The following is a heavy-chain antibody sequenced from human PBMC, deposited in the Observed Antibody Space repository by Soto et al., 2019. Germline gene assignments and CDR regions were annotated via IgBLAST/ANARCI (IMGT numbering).Heavy chain of an antibody. CDR1: GYTFTGYY. D-gene: IGHD3-3*01. V-gene: IGHV1-2*02. Sequence: ASVKVSFKASGYTFTGYYMHWVRQAPGQGLEWMGWINPNSGGANYAQKFQGRVTMTRDTSTSTAYMELRSLRSDDTAVYYCARAHELITIFGVPYGMDVWGQGTTVTVSS. CDR3: ARAHELITIFGVPYGMDV. J-gene: IGHJ6*02. CDR2: INPNSGGA.